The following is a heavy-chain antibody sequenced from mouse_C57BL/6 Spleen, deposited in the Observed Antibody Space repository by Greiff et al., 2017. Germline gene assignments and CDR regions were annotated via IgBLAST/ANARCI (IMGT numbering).Heavy chain of an antibody. CDR1: GYSITSGYY. CDR3: ARDRPYDGYGY. V-gene: IGHV3-6*01. Sequence: DVQLQESGPGLVKPSQSLSLTCSVTGYSITSGYYWNWIRQFPGNKLEWMGYISYDGSNNYNPSLKNRISITRDTSKNQFFLKLNSVTTEDTATYYCARDRPYDGYGYWGQGTTLTVSS. CDR2: ISYDGSN. D-gene: IGHD2-3*01. J-gene: IGHJ2*01.